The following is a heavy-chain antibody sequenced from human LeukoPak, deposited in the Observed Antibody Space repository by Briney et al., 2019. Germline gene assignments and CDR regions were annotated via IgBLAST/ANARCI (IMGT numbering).Heavy chain of an antibody. Sequence: GRSLRLSCAASGSTFSTYAMHWVRQGPGKGLEWVAVISYDGSNKFYADSVKGRFTISRDNSKNTLYLQMSSLSAEDTAVYYCARAMVQHSAPDYWGQGTLVTVSS. D-gene: IGHD3-10*01. CDR3: ARAMVQHSAPDY. V-gene: IGHV3-30-3*01. J-gene: IGHJ4*02. CDR1: GSTFSTYA. CDR2: ISYDGSNK.